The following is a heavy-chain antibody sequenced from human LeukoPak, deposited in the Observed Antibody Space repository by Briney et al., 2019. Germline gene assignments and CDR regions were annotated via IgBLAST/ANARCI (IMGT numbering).Heavy chain of an antibody. Sequence: GGSLRLSCAASGFTFSSYGMHWVRQAPGKGLEWVAVISYDGSNKYYADSVKGRFTISRDNSKNTLYLQMNSLRAEDTAVYYCARDPDYDILTGYYNKPHFDYWGQGTLVTVSS. D-gene: IGHD3-9*01. CDR3: ARDPDYDILTGYYNKPHFDY. V-gene: IGHV3-30*03. CDR1: GFTFSSYG. CDR2: ISYDGSNK. J-gene: IGHJ4*02.